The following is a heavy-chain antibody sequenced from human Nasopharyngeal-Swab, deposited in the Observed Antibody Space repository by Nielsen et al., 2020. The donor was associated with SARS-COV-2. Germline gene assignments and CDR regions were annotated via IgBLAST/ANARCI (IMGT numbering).Heavy chain of an antibody. CDR1: GGSISSGGYY. V-gene: IGHV4-61*08. CDR3: ARDGGSSSVYFDY. CDR2: IYYSGST. D-gene: IGHD6-6*01. J-gene: IGHJ4*02. Sequence: SETLSLTCTVSGGSISSGGYYWSWIRQPPGKGLEWIGYIYYSGSTNYNPSLKSRVTISVDTSKNQFSLKLSSVTAADTAVYYCARDGGSSSVYFDYWGQGTLVTVSS.